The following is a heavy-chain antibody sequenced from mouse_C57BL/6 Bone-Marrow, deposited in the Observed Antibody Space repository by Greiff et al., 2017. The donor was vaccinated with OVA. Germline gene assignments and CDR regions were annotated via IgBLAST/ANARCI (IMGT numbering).Heavy chain of an antibody. J-gene: IGHJ3*01. CDR3: ATPYYSKGGFAY. Sequence: VQLQQPGAELVMPGASVKLSCKASGYTFTSYWMHWVKQRPGQGLEWIGEIDPSDSYTNYNQKFKGKSTLTVDKSSSTAYMQLSSLTSEDSAVYYCATPYYSKGGFAYWGQGTLVTVSA. CDR2: IDPSDSYT. CDR1: GYTFTSYW. D-gene: IGHD2-5*01. V-gene: IGHV1-69*01.